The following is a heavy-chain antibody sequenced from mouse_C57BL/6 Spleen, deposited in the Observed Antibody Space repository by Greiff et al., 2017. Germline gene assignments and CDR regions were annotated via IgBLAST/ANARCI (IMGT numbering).Heavy chain of an antibody. CDR3: ARQNGNYGYFDV. J-gene: IGHJ1*03. CDR1: GFTFSSYG. V-gene: IGHV5-6*01. CDR2: ISSGGSYT. Sequence: EVQRVESGGDLVKPGGSLKLSCAASGFTFSSYGMSWVRQTPDKRLEWVATISSGGSYTYYPDSVKGRFTISRDNAKNTLYLQMSSLKSEDTAMYYCARQNGNYGYFDVWGTGTTVTVSS. D-gene: IGHD2-1*01.